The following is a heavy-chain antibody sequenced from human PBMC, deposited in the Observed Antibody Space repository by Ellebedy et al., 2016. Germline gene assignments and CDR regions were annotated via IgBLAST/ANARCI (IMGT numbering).Heavy chain of an antibody. CDR3: ASSLWNTVTGFDY. CDR2: IYHSGST. J-gene: IGHJ4*02. CDR1: GGSISSGGYS. V-gene: IGHV4-30-2*01. D-gene: IGHD4-17*01. Sequence: SETLSLTXTVSGGSISSGGYSWSWIRQPPGKGLEWIGYIYHSGSTYYNPSLKSRVTISVDRSKNQFSLKLSSVTAADTAVYYCASSLWNTVTGFDYWGQGTLVTVSS.